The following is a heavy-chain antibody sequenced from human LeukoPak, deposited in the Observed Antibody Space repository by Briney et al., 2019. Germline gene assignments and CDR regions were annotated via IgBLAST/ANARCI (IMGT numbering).Heavy chain of an antibody. CDR1: GFTSSRYT. D-gene: IGHD3-22*01. J-gene: IGHJ4*02. Sequence: PGGSLRLSCATSGFTSSRYTMNWVRQAPGKGLEWVSSIDSGSYYMYYADSVKGRFTISRDNAKNSLYLQMNSLRAEDTAVYYCAREGAYDSSGGVNCWGQGTLVTVSS. CDR3: AREGAYDSSGGVNC. V-gene: IGHV3-21*01. CDR2: IDSGSYYM.